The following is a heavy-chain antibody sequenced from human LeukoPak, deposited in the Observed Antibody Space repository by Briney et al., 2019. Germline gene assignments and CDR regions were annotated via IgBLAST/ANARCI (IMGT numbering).Heavy chain of an antibody. CDR2: IKSDGSST. CDR1: GFTFSNYW. V-gene: IGHV3-74*01. CDR3: TRARWELVPFDY. J-gene: IGHJ4*02. D-gene: IGHD3-10*01. Sequence: GGSLLLSCAASGFTFSNYWMHWVRQGPGKGLVWVSRIKSDGSSTSYADSVEGRFTISRDNAKNTLYLQMNSLRAEDTAVYYCTRARWELVPFDYWGQGTLVTVSS.